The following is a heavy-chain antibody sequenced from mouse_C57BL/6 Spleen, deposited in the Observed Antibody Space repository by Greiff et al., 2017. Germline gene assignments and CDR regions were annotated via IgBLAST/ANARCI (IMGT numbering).Heavy chain of an antibody. V-gene: IGHV3-8*01. D-gene: IGHD1-1*01. Sequence: EVQRVESGPGLAKPSPSLSLTCSVTGYSITSDYWNWVRKFPGNKLEYMGYISYSGSTYSHPTLKSRISIIRDTSKNQYYLQLNSVTTEDTATYYCARNYGSSYRYFDVWGTGTTVTVSS. J-gene: IGHJ1*03. CDR2: ISYSGST. CDR3: ARNYGSSYRYFDV. CDR1: GYSITSDY.